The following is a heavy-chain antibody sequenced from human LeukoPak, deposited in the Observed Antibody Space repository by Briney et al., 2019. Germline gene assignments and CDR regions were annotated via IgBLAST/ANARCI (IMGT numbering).Heavy chain of an antibody. CDR2: FDPEDGET. CDR1: GYTLTELS. J-gene: IGHJ6*03. CDR3: ATFRYCSGGSCPRGYYHYMDV. D-gene: IGHD2-15*01. V-gene: IGHV1-24*01. Sequence: ASVKVSCKVSGYTLTELSMHWVRQAPGKGLEWMGGFDPEDGETIYAQKFQGRVTMTEDTSTDTAYMELSSLRSEDTAVYYCATFRYCSGGSCPRGYYHYMDVWGKGTTVTVSS.